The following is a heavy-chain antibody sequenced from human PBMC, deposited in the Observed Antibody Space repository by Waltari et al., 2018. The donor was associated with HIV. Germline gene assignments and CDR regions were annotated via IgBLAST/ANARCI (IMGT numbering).Heavy chain of an antibody. D-gene: IGHD3-10*02. Sequence: VQLVQSGGGLVQPGGSRSLSCAASGFSVSRYWMHWVRQMPGQGLVWVSRINPDGNTINYADSVRGRFTISRDYAKNTLYLQMNSLRDEDTAMYYCVKDMFGEYDYWGQGTLVTVSS. CDR2: INPDGNTI. J-gene: IGHJ4*02. V-gene: IGHV3-74*01. CDR3: VKDMFGEYDY. CDR1: GFSVSRYW.